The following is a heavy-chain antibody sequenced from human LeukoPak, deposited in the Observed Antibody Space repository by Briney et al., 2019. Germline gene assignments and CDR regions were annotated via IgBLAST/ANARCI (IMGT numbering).Heavy chain of an antibody. CDR3: AREYLARRYFDWSNEGKLDY. CDR2: FYTSRNI. CDR1: GGSISGYY. J-gene: IGHJ4*02. D-gene: IGHD3-9*01. V-gene: IGHV4-4*07. Sequence: SETLSLTCSVSGGSISGYYSSWVRQPAGKGLEWIGRFYTSRNIDYNPSLESRVSMSVDASKNKVFLKLSSVTAADTAVYYCAREYLARRYFDWSNEGKLDYWGQGTLVTVSS.